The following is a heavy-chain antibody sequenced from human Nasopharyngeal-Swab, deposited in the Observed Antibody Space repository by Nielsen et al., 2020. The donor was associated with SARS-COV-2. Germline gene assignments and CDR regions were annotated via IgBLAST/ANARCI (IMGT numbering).Heavy chain of an antibody. CDR1: GYTFTGYY. Sequence: ASVKVSCKASGYTFTGYYMHWVRQAPGQGLEWMGWMNPNSGNTGYAQKFQGRVTMTRNTSISTAYMELSSLRSEDTAVYYCARDYGDNWFDPWGQGTLVTVSS. D-gene: IGHD4-17*01. J-gene: IGHJ5*02. CDR2: MNPNSGNT. CDR3: ARDYGDNWFDP. V-gene: IGHV1-8*02.